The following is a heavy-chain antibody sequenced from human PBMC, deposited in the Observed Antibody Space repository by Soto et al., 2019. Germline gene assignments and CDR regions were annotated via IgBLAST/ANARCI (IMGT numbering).Heavy chain of an antibody. Sequence: PGESLKISCKGSGCSFTSYWIGWVRQMPGKGLEWMGIIYPGDSDTRYSPSFQGQVTISADKSISTAYLQWSSLKASDTAMYYCARRDYGPPMPHCGMDVWGQGTTVTVSS. CDR2: IYPGDSDT. D-gene: IGHD4-17*01. CDR3: ARRDYGPPMPHCGMDV. V-gene: IGHV5-51*01. J-gene: IGHJ6*02. CDR1: GCSFTSYW.